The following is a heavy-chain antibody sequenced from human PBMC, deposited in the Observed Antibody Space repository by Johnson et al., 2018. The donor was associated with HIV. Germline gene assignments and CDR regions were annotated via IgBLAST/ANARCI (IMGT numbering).Heavy chain of an antibody. CDR3: ARDLDTAMVTCAFDI. J-gene: IGHJ3*02. CDR2: ISYDGSNK. D-gene: IGHD5-18*01. CDR1: GFTFCSYA. V-gene: IGHV3-30-3*01. Sequence: QVQLVESGGGVVQPGRSLRLSCAASGFTFCSYAMHWVRQAPGKGLQWVAVISYDGSNKYYADSVKGRFTISRDNSKNTLYLQMNSLRAEDTAVYYCARDLDTAMVTCAFDIWGQGTMVTVSS.